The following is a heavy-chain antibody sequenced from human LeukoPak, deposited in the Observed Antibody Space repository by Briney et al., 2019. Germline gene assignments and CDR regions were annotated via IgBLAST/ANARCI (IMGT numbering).Heavy chain of an antibody. CDR1: GYTFTSYG. D-gene: IGHD3-10*01. V-gene: IGHV1-18*01. J-gene: IGHJ4*02. Sequence: GASVKVSCQASGYTFTSYGISWVRQAPGQGLEWMGWISAYNGNTNYAQKLQGRVTMTTDTSTSTAYMELRSLRSDDTAVYYCARDLELLWFGELSGHRFDYWGQGTLVTVSS. CDR3: ARDLELLWFGELSGHRFDY. CDR2: ISAYNGNT.